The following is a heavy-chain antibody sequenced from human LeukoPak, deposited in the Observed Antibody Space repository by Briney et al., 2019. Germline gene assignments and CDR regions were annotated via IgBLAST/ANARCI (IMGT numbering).Heavy chain of an antibody. Sequence: GGSLRLSCAASGFTFSSYAMSWVRQAPGKGLEWVAAISGSGGSTYYADSVKGRFAISRDNFKNTLYLQMNSLRAEDTAVYYCAKEVIVGVSFDCWGQGTLVTVSS. J-gene: IGHJ4*02. CDR1: GFTFSSYA. V-gene: IGHV3-23*01. D-gene: IGHD1-26*01. CDR3: AKEVIVGVSFDC. CDR2: ISGSGGST.